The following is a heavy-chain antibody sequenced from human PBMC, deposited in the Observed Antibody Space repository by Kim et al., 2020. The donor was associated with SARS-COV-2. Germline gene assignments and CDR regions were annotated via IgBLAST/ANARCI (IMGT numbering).Heavy chain of an antibody. Sequence: ASVKVSCKASGYTFTSYGISWVRQAPGQGLEWMGWISAYNGNTNYAQKLQGRVTMTTDTSTSTAYMELRSLRSDDTAVYYCARDFRYSGSYYQRSFDYWGQGTLVTVSS. CDR2: ISAYNGNT. J-gene: IGHJ4*02. D-gene: IGHD1-26*01. CDR3: ARDFRYSGSYYQRSFDY. CDR1: GYTFTSYG. V-gene: IGHV1-18*04.